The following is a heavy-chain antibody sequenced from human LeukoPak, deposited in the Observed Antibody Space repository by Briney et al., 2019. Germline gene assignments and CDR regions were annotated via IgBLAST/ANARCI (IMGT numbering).Heavy chain of an antibody. CDR1: GGSISSGGYY. D-gene: IGHD3-16*01. Sequence: YPSQTLSLTCTVSGGSISSGGYYWSWIRQPPGKVLEWIGYIYYSGSTYYNPSLKSRVTMSVDTSKNQFSLKLSSVTAADTAVYYCARVLGDGGIDYWGQGTLVTVSS. J-gene: IGHJ4*02. CDR3: ARVLGDGGIDY. CDR2: IYYSGST. V-gene: IGHV4-31*03.